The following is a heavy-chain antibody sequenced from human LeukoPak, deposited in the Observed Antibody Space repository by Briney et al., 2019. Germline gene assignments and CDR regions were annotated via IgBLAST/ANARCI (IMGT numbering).Heavy chain of an antibody. J-gene: IGHJ4*02. D-gene: IGHD6-13*01. CDR1: GFTFSDYY. CDR2: ISSSSSYT. CDR3: ARDRRWGIAAYFDY. Sequence: PGGSLRLSCAASGFTFSDYYMSWIRQAPGKGLEWVSYISSSSSYTNYADSVKGRFTISRDNAKNSLYLQMNSLRAEDTAVYYCARDRRWGIAAYFDYWGRGTLVTVSS. V-gene: IGHV3-11*06.